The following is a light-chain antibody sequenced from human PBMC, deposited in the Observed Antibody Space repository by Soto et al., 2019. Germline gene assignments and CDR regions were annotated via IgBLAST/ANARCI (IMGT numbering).Light chain of an antibody. V-gene: IGKV3-11*01. CDR3: LQRSNWPYT. Sequence: VLTQSPATLSASPGERATLSCRASQSVSDNLAWYQHKSGQPPRLLIYDASNRATGIPARFSGSGSGTDFTLIISSLEPEDFAVYYCLQRSNWPYTFGQGTKLEIK. CDR2: DAS. J-gene: IGKJ2*01. CDR1: QSVSDN.